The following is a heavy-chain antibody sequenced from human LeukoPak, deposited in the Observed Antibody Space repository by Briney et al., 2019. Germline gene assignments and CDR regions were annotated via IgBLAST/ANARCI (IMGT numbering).Heavy chain of an antibody. Sequence: GGSLRLSCAASGLTFNRDWMNWVRQAPGKGLEWVANIKQDGSVKNYVDSVKGRFTISRDNAKNSLYLQMNSLRVEDTAVYYCASGPDYGYRHFWGQGTLVTVSS. J-gene: IGHJ4*02. D-gene: IGHD5-18*01. CDR2: IKQDGSVK. CDR1: GLTFNRDW. CDR3: ASGPDYGYRHF. V-gene: IGHV3-7*01.